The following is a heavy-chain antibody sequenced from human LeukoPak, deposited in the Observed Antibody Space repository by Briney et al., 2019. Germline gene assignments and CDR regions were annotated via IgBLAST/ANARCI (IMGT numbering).Heavy chain of an antibody. D-gene: IGHD1-26*01. CDR3: ARDRRLLVGAIYYFYGMDV. Sequence: SETLSLTCTVSGGSISSSSYYWGWIRQPPGKGLEWIGSIYYSGSTYYNPSLKSRVTISVDTSKNQFSLKLSSVTAADTAVYYCARDRRLLVGAIYYFYGMDVWGQGTTVTVSS. V-gene: IGHV4-39*07. CDR1: GGSISSSSYY. J-gene: IGHJ6*02. CDR2: IYYSGST.